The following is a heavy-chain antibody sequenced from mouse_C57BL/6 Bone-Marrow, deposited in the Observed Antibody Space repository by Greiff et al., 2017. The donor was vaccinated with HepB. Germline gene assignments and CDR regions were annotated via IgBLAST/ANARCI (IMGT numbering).Heavy chain of an antibody. CDR2: INPNNGGT. CDR1: GYTFTDYN. CDR3: YGSSLFAY. J-gene: IGHJ3*01. D-gene: IGHD1-1*01. V-gene: IGHV1-22*01. Sequence: VQLQQSGPELVKPGASVKMSCKASGYTFTDYNMHWVKQSHGKSLEWIGYINPNNGGTSYNQKFKGKATLTVNKSYSTAYMELRSLTSEESAVYYCYGSSLFAYWGQGTLVTVSA.